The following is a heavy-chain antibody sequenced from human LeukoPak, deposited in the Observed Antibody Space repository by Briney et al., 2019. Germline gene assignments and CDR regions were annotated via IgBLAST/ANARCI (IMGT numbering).Heavy chain of an antibody. J-gene: IGHJ6*02. D-gene: IGHD4-11*01. Sequence: SETLSLTCTVSGGSISSYYWSWIRQPPGKGLEWIGEINHSGSTNYNPSLKSRVTISVDTSKNQFSLKLSSVTAADTVVYYCARDSYSNYVYYYGMDVWGQGTTVTVSS. CDR3: ARDSYSNYVYYYGMDV. CDR2: INHSGST. V-gene: IGHV4-34*01. CDR1: GGSISSYY.